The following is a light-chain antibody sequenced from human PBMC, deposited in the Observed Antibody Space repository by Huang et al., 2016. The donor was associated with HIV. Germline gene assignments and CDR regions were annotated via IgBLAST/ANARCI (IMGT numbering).Light chain of an antibody. Sequence: EIVMTQSPATLPVSPGERVTLSCRASQSVSSNLAWYPQKPGQAPRLLMYGASTRAAGFPARFSGSGSETEFTLTISSLQSEDFALYFCQQYYDWPRTFGQGTKVEIK. J-gene: IGKJ1*01. CDR2: GAS. CDR3: QQYYDWPRT. CDR1: QSVSSN. V-gene: IGKV3-15*01.